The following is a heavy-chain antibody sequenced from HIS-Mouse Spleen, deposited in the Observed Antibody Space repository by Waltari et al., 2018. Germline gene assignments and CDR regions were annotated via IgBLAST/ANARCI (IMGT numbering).Heavy chain of an antibody. CDR1: GGSISSYY. D-gene: IGHD6-6*01. CDR3: ARSSIAARFAFDI. J-gene: IGHJ3*02. Sequence: QVQLQESGPGLVKPSETLSLTCTVSGGSISSYYWSWIRPPPGKGLEWIGYIYYSGSTNYNPSLKSRVTISVDTSKNQFSLKRSSVTAADTAVYYCARSSIAARFAFDIWGQGTMVTVSS. V-gene: IGHV4-59*01. CDR2: IYYSGST.